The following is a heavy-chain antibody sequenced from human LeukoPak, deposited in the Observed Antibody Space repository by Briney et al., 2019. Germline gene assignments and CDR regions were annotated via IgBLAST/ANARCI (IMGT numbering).Heavy chain of an antibody. CDR3: ASSGSYPAYYYYYMDV. J-gene: IGHJ6*03. V-gene: IGHV4-4*09. D-gene: IGHD1-26*01. CDR2: IYTSGST. CDR1: GGSISSYY. Sequence: SETLSLTCTVSGGSISSYYWSWIRQPPGKGLEWIGYIYTSGSTNYNPSLKSRVTISVDTSKNQSSLKLSSVTAADTAVYYCASSGSYPAYYYYYMDVWGKGTTVTVSS.